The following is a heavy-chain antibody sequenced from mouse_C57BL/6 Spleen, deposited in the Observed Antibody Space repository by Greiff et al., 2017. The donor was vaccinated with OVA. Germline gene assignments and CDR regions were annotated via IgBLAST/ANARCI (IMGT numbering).Heavy chain of an antibody. CDR1: GFTFSDYY. J-gene: IGHJ4*01. CDR3: ARVLYDGYYVGAMDY. V-gene: IGHV5-16*01. D-gene: IGHD2-3*01. CDR2: INYDGSST. Sequence: EVHLVESEGGLVQPGSSMKLSCTASGFTFSDYYMAWVRQVPEKGLEWVANINYDGSSTYYLDSLKSRFIISRDNAKNILYLQMSSLKSEDTATYYCARVLYDGYYVGAMDYWGQGTSVTVSS.